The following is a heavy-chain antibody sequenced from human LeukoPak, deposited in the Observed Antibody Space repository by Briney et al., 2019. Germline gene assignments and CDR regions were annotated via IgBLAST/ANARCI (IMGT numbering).Heavy chain of an antibody. Sequence: SGTLSLTCAVYGGSFSGYYWSWIRQPPGKGLEWIGEINHSGSTNYNPSLKSRVTISVDTSKNQFSLKLSSVTAADTAVYYCASPGYSSSWYFDYWGQGTLVTVSS. V-gene: IGHV4-34*01. J-gene: IGHJ4*02. CDR2: INHSGST. CDR1: GGSFSGYY. D-gene: IGHD6-13*01. CDR3: ASPGYSSSWYFDY.